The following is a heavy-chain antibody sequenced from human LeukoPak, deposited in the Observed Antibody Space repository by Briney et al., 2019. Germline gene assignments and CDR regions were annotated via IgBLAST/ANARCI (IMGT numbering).Heavy chain of an antibody. V-gene: IGHV3-11*04. CDR3: ARADDSSSGYFDY. J-gene: IGHJ4*02. D-gene: IGHD6-6*01. CDR1: GFTFSDYY. Sequence: PGGSLRLSCAASGFTFSDYYMSWIRQAPGKGLEWVSYISNSGNTIKYADSVKGRFTISRDNAKNSLYLQMNSLRAEDTAVYYCARADDSSSGYFDYWGQGTLVTVSS. CDR2: ISNSGNTI.